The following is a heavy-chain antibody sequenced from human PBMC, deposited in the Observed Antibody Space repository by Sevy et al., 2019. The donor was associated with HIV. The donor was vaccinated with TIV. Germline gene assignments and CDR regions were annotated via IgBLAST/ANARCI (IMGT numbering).Heavy chain of an antibody. CDR2: INPNSGGT. Sequence: ASVKVSSKASGYTFTGYYMHWVRQAPGQGLEWMGWINPNSGGTNYAQKFQGRVTMTRDTSISTAYMELSRLRSDDTAVYYCARWEAGPMNYYYYGMDVWGQGTTVTVSS. D-gene: IGHD1-26*01. J-gene: IGHJ6*02. CDR1: GYTFTGYY. CDR3: ARWEAGPMNYYYYGMDV. V-gene: IGHV1-2*02.